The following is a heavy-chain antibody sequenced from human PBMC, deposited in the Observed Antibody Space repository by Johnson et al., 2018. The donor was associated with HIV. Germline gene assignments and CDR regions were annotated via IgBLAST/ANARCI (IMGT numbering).Heavy chain of an antibody. D-gene: IGHD6-19*01. CDR2: IRYDGSNK. J-gene: IGHJ3*02. CDR1: GFTFSSYG. Sequence: QVQLVESGGGVVQPGGSLRLSCAASGFTFSSYGMHWVRQAPGKGLEWVAFIRYDGSNKYNADAVKGRFSISRDNSKNTLYLQMSSLRAEDTAVYYCAKPYSSGWPHIDAFDICGQGTMVTVSS. V-gene: IGHV3-30*02. CDR3: AKPYSSGWPHIDAFDI.